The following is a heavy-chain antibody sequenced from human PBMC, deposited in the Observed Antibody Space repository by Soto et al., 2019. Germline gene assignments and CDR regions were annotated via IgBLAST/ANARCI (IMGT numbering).Heavy chain of an antibody. CDR3: ARCNIFFPPYSGRDV. D-gene: IGHD3-9*01. V-gene: IGHV4-59*01. J-gene: IGHJ6*02. Sequence: SETLSLTCTVSGGSISSYYWSWIRQPPGKGLEWIGYIHYSGSTNYNPSLQSRVTISVDTYKNQFSLKLSSVTAADTAAYYCARCNIFFPPYSGRDVWGQGTTVTVSS. CDR1: GGSISSYY. CDR2: IHYSGST.